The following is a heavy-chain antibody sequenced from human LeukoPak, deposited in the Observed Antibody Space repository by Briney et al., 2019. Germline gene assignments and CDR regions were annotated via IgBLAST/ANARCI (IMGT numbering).Heavy chain of an antibody. CDR2: IKPDGSEK. CDR3: ARVGKEGISHHMDV. V-gene: IGHV3-7*01. CDR1: GFTFNHYW. Sequence: GGSLRLSCAASGFTFNHYWMSWVRQAPGKGLKWVANIKPDGSEKYYVESVKGRFTNSRDNAKSSLNLQMRSLRVEDTAVYYCARVGKEGISHHMDVWGKGTTVTVSS. J-gene: IGHJ6*04. D-gene: IGHD3-3*02.